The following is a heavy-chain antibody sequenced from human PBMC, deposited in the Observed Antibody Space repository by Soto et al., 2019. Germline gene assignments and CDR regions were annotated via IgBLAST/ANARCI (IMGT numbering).Heavy chain of an antibody. J-gene: IGHJ6*02. D-gene: IGHD5-18*01. CDR2: ISPYNGRT. V-gene: IGHV1-18*01. Sequence: QVHLVQSGSDVEKPGASVKVSCKASGYSFTSYGIGWVRQVPGQGPEWMGWISPYNGRTNYAQSVKGRVVMTTDISTNTGSLELRSLRSDDSAIYYCGRCRTDSYPMAVWGQGTTVPVSS. CDR3: GRCRTDSYPMAV. CDR1: GYSFTSYG.